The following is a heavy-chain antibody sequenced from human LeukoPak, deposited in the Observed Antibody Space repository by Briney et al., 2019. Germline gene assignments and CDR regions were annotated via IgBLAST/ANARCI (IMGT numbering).Heavy chain of an antibody. CDR1: GYTFTNYW. CDR2: IYPGDSDT. CDR3: ARAVAGNTVDS. Sequence: EYLKISCKGSGYTFTNYWIAWVRQMPGKGLEWVGTIYPGDSDTRYSPSFQGQVTLSVDKSVRTPYLPWSSLKASGTAVYFCARAVAGNTVDSCGQGTLVTVSS. J-gene: IGHJ4*02. V-gene: IGHV5-51*01. D-gene: IGHD6-19*01.